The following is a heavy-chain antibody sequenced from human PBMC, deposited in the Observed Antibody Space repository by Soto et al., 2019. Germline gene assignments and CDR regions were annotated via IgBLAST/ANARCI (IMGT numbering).Heavy chain of an antibody. D-gene: IGHD2-2*01. Sequence: RLSCAASGFTFSSYWMSWVRQAPGKGLEWVANIKQDGSGKYYVDSVKGRFTISRDNAKNSLYLQMNSLRAEDTAVYYCARDDAPATAANYYYYGMDVWGQGTTVTVSS. CDR2: IKQDGSGK. J-gene: IGHJ6*02. V-gene: IGHV3-7*01. CDR3: ARDDAPATAANYYYYGMDV. CDR1: GFTFSSYW.